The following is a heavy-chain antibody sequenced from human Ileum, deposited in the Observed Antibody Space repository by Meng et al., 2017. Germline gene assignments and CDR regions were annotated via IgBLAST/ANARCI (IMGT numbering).Heavy chain of an antibody. D-gene: IGHD6-19*01. J-gene: IGHJ4*02. Sequence: QRHRLRPGQGMVKPPETMALTCPISDRYVSSTTYDSGWIRQAPVKGLELISNMYCRGSISYNPSLESRVTKSGDTSKSQVSRKLSSVTAADTAVYYCARDDSAVAGGAGHFGYWGQGTLVTVSS. CDR3: ARDDSAVAGGAGHFGY. CDR1: DRYVSSTTYD. V-gene: IGHV4-39*07. CDR2: MYCRGSI.